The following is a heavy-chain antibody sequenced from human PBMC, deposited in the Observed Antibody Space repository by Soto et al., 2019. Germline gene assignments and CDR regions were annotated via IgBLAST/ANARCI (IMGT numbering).Heavy chain of an antibody. V-gene: IGHV1-69*04. J-gene: IGHJ3*02. Sequence: SVKVSCKASGGTFSSYTISWVRQAPGQGLEWMGRIIPILGIANYAQKFQGRVTITADRSTSTAYMELSSLRSEDTAVYYCAREGTRDAFDIWGQGTMVTVSS. CDR2: IIPILGIA. D-gene: IGHD1-1*01. CDR1: GGTFSSYT. CDR3: AREGTRDAFDI.